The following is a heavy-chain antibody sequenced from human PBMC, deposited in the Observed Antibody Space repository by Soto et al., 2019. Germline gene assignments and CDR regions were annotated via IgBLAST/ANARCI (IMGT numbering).Heavy chain of an antibody. CDR3: ASVRPAYFDL. V-gene: IGHV4-30-4*01. CDR2: IYYRGST. J-gene: IGHJ2*01. D-gene: IGHD2-2*01. CDR1: GGSISSGDYY. Sequence: QVQLQESGPGLVKPSQTLSLTCTVSGGSISSGDYYWSWIRQPPGKGLEWIGYIYYRGSTYYNPSRQSPVPIAVDTSKHQFSLTLRSVTAADTAVYYCASVRPAYFDLWGRGTLVTVSS.